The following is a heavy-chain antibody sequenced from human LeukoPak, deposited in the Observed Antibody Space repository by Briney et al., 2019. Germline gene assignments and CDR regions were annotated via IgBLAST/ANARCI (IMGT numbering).Heavy chain of an antibody. CDR1: VYTLTSYG. Sequence: ASVNVSCKASVYTLTSYGISWVRLAPAQGREWMGWISAYKVNTNYAQKLQRRVTMTTDTSTSTASMELRSLRSDDTAVYYCARDRSLITFFGVANTPLCDYWGQGTLVTVSS. J-gene: IGHJ4*02. CDR3: ARDRSLITFFGVANTPLCDY. D-gene: IGHD3-3*01. CDR2: ISAYKVNT. V-gene: IGHV1-18*01.